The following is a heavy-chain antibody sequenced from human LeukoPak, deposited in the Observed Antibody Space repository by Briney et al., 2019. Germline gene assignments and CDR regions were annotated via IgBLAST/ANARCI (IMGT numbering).Heavy chain of an antibody. CDR2: ISVDNGNT. Sequence: ASVKVSCKASGYTFTRYGISWVRQAPGQGLEWMGWISVDNGNTKYAQKILGRVTMTTDTSTSTVYMQLRSLRSEDTAVYYCARERHAFDIWGQGTMVTVSS. CDR1: GYTFTRYG. CDR3: ARERHAFDI. J-gene: IGHJ3*02. V-gene: IGHV1-18*01.